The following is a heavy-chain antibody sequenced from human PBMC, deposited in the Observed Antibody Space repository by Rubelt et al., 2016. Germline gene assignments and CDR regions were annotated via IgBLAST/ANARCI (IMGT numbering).Heavy chain of an antibody. CDR2: IILLLGST. Sequence: LEWMGGIILLLGSTNYAQKFQGRVTITADESTSTAYMELRSLRSEDTAVYYCARDCSGGSCYQGRWFDPWGQGTLLTVSS. CDR3: ARDCSGGSCYQGRWFDP. V-gene: IGHV1-69*01. J-gene: IGHJ5*02. D-gene: IGHD2-15*01.